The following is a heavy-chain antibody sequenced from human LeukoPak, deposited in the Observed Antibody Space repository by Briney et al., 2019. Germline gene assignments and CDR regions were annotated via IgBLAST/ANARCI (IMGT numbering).Heavy chain of an antibody. V-gene: IGHV3-9*03. CDR2: ISWNSGSI. Sequence: GGSLRLSCAASGFTFDDYAMHWVRQAPGKGLEWVSGISWNSGSIGYADSVKGRFTISRDNARNSLYLQMNSLRAEDMALYYCAKTMGSGWSDAFDIWGQGTMVTVSS. D-gene: IGHD6-19*01. J-gene: IGHJ3*02. CDR1: GFTFDDYA. CDR3: AKTMGSGWSDAFDI.